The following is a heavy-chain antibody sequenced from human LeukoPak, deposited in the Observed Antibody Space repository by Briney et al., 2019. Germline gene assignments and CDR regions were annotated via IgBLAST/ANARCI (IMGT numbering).Heavy chain of an antibody. D-gene: IGHD6-19*01. CDR2: INTNTGNP. CDR3: ARGLVIGIAYLAVAGHDAFDI. CDR1: GYTFTSYA. J-gene: IGHJ3*02. V-gene: IGHV7-4-1*02. Sequence: GASVKVSCKASGYTFTSYAMNWVRQAPGQGLEWMGWINTNTGNPTYAQGFTGRFVFSLDTSVSTAYPQISSLKAEDTAVYYCARGLVIGIAYLAVAGHDAFDIWGQGTIVTVSS.